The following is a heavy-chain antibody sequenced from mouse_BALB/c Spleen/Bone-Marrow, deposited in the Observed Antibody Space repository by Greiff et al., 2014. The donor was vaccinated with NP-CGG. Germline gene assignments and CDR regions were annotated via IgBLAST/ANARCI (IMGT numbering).Heavy chain of an antibody. CDR3: ARSGKVRNAMDY. V-gene: IGHV1S137*01. D-gene: IGHD2-14*01. CDR2: ISGYYGDA. J-gene: IGHJ4*01. Sequence: VKLQESGAKLVRPGVSVKISCKGSGYTFTDHAMHWVKRSHAKSLEWIGLISGYYGDAIYNQKFKGKATMTVDKPSSTAYMELARLTSEDSAIYYCARSGKVRNAMDYWGQGTSVTVSS. CDR1: GYTFTDHA.